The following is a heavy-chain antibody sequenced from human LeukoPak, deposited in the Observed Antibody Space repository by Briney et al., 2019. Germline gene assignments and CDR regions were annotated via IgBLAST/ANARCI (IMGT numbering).Heavy chain of an antibody. CDR1: GFTFDDYG. J-gene: IGHJ4*02. V-gene: IGHV3-20*04. CDR2: INWNGGST. Sequence: GGSLRLSCAASGFTFDDYGMSWVRQAPGKGLEWVSGINWNGGSTGYADSVMGRFTISRDNAKNSLYLQMNSLRAEDTALYYCARAGGELELDYWGQGTLVTVSS. CDR3: ARAGGELELDY. D-gene: IGHD1-7*01.